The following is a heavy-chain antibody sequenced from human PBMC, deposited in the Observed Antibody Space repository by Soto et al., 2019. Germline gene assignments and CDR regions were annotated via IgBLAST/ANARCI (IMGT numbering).Heavy chain of an antibody. Sequence: QITLKESRPTLVNPTQPLTLTCTFSGFSLSTSGVGVGWIRQPPGKALEWLALIYWADDKRYTPSLKSRPTITKDTSKNQVVLTMTNMDPVDTATYYCAHRPGYSSSSSWFDPWGQGTLVTVSS. D-gene: IGHD6-13*01. CDR2: IYWADDK. CDR3: AHRPGYSSSSSWFDP. CDR1: GFSLSTSGVG. J-gene: IGHJ5*02. V-gene: IGHV2-5*02.